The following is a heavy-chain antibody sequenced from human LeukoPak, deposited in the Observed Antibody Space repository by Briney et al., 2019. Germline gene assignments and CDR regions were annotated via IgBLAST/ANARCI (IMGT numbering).Heavy chain of an antibody. Sequence: GGSLRLSCAASGFTFSSYSMNWVRQAPGKGLEWVSSISSSSSNIYYADSVKGRFTISRDNAKNSQYLQMNSLRAEDTALYYCARDDGLRYFDWGSPLDFWGQGTLVTVSS. CDR2: ISSSSSNI. CDR3: ARDDGLRYFDWGSPLDF. D-gene: IGHD3-9*01. CDR1: GFTFSSYS. J-gene: IGHJ4*02. V-gene: IGHV3-21*01.